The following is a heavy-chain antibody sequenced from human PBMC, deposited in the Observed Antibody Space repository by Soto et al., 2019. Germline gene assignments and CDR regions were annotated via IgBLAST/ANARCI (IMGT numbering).Heavy chain of an antibody. Sequence: GGALRHSCAASWFTFSSHSMNLVRQAPGEGLEWVSSISSSSSYIYYADSVKGRFTISRDNAKNSLYLQMNSLRAEDTAVYYCARGGDCGGDCSAYGMDVWGQGTTVTVSS. D-gene: IGHD2-21*02. J-gene: IGHJ6*02. CDR2: ISSSSSYI. CDR3: ARGGDCGGDCSAYGMDV. CDR1: WFTFSSHS. V-gene: IGHV3-21*01.